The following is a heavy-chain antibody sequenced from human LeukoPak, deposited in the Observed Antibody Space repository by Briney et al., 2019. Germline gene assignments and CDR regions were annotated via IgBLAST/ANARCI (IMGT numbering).Heavy chain of an antibody. CDR3: ARSLTGNFDY. Sequence: PSETLSLTCTVSSGSFNHYDWSWIRQPPGKGLEWIGYIFYSGSTDYNPSLKSRVTISVDTSKNQFSLNLSSVTAADTAVYYCARSLTGNFDYWGQGTLVTVSS. J-gene: IGHJ4*02. CDR2: IFYSGST. CDR1: SGSFNHYD. V-gene: IGHV4-59*01. D-gene: IGHD3-9*01.